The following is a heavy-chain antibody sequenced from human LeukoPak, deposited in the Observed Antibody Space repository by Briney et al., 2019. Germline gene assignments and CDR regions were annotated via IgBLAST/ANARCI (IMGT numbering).Heavy chain of an antibody. J-gene: IGHJ3*02. CDR1: GFTFSSYA. V-gene: IGHV3-23*01. CDR2: ISGSGGST. D-gene: IGHD3-10*01. CDR3: AKTNAGAYYPDAFDI. Sequence: GGSLRLSCAASGFTFSSYAMSWVRQAPGKGLEWVSAISGSGGSTCYADSVKGRFTISRDNSKNTLYLQMNSLRAEDTAVYYCAKTNAGAYYPDAFDIWGQGTMVTVSS.